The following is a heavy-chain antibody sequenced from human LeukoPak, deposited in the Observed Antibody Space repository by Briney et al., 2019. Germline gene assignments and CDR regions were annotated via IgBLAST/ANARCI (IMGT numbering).Heavy chain of an antibody. CDR2: IYYSGST. J-gene: IGHJ4*02. Sequence: MSSETLSLTCTVSGGSISSSSYYWGWIRQPPGKGLEWIGSIYYSGSTYYNPSLKSRVTISVDTSKNQFSLKLSSVTAADTAVYYCARESVAGTSFDYWGQGTLVTVSS. D-gene: IGHD6-19*01. CDR3: ARESVAGTSFDY. CDR1: GGSISSSSYY. V-gene: IGHV4-39*07.